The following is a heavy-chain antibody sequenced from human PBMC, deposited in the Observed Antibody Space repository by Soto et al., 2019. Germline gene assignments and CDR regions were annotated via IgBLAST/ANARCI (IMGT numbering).Heavy chain of an antibody. CDR2: IYYSGST. V-gene: IGHV4-39*01. Sequence: SETLSLTCTVSGGSISSSGYYWGWIHQPPGKGLEWIGSIYYSGSTYYNPSLKSRVTISVDTSKNQFSLKLSSVTAADTAVYYCASPKIAFYNWFDPWGQGTLVTVSS. J-gene: IGHJ5*02. CDR1: GGSISSSGYY. CDR3: ASPKIAFYNWFDP. D-gene: IGHD3-3*02.